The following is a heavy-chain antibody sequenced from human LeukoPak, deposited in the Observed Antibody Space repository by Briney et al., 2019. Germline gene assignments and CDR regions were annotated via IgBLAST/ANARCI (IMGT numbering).Heavy chain of an antibody. J-gene: IGHJ3*02. Sequence: GGSLRLSCAASGFTFSNAWMSWVRQAPGKGLEWVGRIKSKTDGGTTDYAAHVKGRFTISRDDSKNTLYLQMNSLKTEDTAVYYCTTEDWNYEAFDIWGQGTMVTVSS. D-gene: IGHD1-7*01. CDR3: TTEDWNYEAFDI. CDR1: GFTFSNAW. CDR2: IKSKTDGGTT. V-gene: IGHV3-15*01.